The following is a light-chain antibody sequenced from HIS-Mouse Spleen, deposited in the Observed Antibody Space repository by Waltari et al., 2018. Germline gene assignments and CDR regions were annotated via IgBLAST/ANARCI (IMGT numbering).Light chain of an antibody. CDR3: SSYTSSSFNVV. CDR2: DVS. V-gene: IGLV2-14*03. Sequence: QSALTQPASVSGSPGQSITISCTRTSSDVGGYNYVSWYQQHPGKAPKLMIYDVSNRPSGVSTLFSGSESGNTASLTISGLQAEDEADYYCSSYTSSSFNVVFGGGTKLTVL. J-gene: IGLJ2*01. CDR1: SSDVGGYNY.